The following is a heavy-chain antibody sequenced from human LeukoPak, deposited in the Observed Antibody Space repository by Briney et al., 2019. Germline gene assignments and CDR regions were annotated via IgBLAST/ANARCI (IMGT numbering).Heavy chain of an antibody. J-gene: IGHJ4*02. Sequence: ASVKVSCKASGYTFTSYDINWVRQATGQGLEWMGWMNPNSGNTGYAQKFQGRVTMTRNTSISTAYMELSSLRSEDTAVYYCARGPGVGYYDSSGYDYWGQGTLVTVSS. CDR1: GYTFTSYD. D-gene: IGHD3-22*01. V-gene: IGHV1-8*01. CDR2: MNPNSGNT. CDR3: ARGPGVGYYDSSGYDY.